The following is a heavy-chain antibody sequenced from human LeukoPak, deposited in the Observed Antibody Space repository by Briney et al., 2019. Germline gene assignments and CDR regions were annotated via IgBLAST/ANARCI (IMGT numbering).Heavy chain of an antibody. V-gene: IGHV4-59*08. CDR1: GGSISSYY. D-gene: IGHD1-26*01. Sequence: SETLSLTCTVSGGSISSYYWSWIRQPPGKGLEWIGYIYYSGSTNYNPSLKSRVTISVDTSKNQFSLKLSSVTAADTAVYHCASGGMRGSYLRVAFDIWGQGTMVTVSS. J-gene: IGHJ3*02. CDR2: IYYSGST. CDR3: ASGGMRGSYLRVAFDI.